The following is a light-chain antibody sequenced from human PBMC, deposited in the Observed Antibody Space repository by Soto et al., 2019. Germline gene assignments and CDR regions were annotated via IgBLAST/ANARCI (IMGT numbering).Light chain of an antibody. CDR1: SYDIGDSNF. CDR3: SSYTSLNTII. V-gene: IGLV2-14*03. J-gene: IGLJ2*01. Sequence: CSVTSYDIGDSNFVSWYRQYPGGAPQLLLYGVTYRPSEISTRFSGSKSGSTASLAISRLQADDAADYYCSSYTSLNTIIFGGGTKLTVL. CDR2: GVT.